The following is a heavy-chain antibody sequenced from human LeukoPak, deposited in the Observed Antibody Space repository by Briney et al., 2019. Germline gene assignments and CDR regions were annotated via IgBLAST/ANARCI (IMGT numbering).Heavy chain of an antibody. J-gene: IGHJ3*02. CDR3: ARLIATYYDTSGYYTDAFDI. CDR1: GGSISSYY. Sequence: SESLSLTCTVSGGSISSYYWSWIRQPPGKGLEWIGYIYYSGSTNYNPSLKSRVTISVDTSKNQFSLRLSSVTAADTAVYYCARLIATYYDTSGYYTDAFDIWGQGTLVTVSS. V-gene: IGHV4-59*01. D-gene: IGHD3-22*01. CDR2: IYYSGST.